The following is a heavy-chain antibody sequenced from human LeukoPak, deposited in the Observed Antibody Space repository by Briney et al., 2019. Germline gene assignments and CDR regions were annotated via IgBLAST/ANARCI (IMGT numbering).Heavy chain of an antibody. CDR3: ARGDDLLTGSYDWFNP. CDR2: MSFSGSA. D-gene: IGHD3-9*01. V-gene: IGHV4-4*09. Sequence: PSETLPLTCALSGVSMNNNYWAWIRQSPGGKLEWIGYMSFSGSATYNPSLNSRVSISVDSSKNQFSLDLTSLTAADTAVYYCARGDDLLTGSYDWFNPWGQGTLVIVSS. CDR1: GVSMNNNY. J-gene: IGHJ5*02.